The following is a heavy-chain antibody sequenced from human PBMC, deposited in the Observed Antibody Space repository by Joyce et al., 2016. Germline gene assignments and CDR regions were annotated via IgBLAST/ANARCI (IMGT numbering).Heavy chain of an antibody. CDR2: ISYNGIYK. Sequence: QVQLVESGGGVVQPGRSLRLYCAASGLTLSNYGVHWVRQAPGKGLEWVELISYNGIYKYYADSVKGRFTSSRDNSKSTVFLEMNSLRTEDTAVYCCAKILTATYSSGWFLDYWGQGTLVTVSS. CDR1: GLTLSNYG. J-gene: IGHJ4*02. D-gene: IGHD6-25*01. CDR3: AKILTATYSSGWFLDY. V-gene: IGHV3-30*18.